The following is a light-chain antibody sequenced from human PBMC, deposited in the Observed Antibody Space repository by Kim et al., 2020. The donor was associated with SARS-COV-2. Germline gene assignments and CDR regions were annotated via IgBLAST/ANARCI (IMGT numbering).Light chain of an antibody. CDR3: QQSYSLPLT. V-gene: IGKV1-39*01. CDR2: DVS. Sequence: DIQMTQSPSSLSASVGDRVTLTCRASQTISTSLAWYQQKAGRGPKLLIYDVSILYSGVPSRFSGSGSETDFTLNISSLQPEDFATYYCQQSYSLPLTFGGGTKVDIK. CDR1: QTISTS. J-gene: IGKJ4*01.